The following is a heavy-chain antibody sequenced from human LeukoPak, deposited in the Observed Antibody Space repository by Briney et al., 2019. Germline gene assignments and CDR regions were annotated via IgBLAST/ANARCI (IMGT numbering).Heavy chain of an antibody. CDR3: ARGVYYGSGSYSDF. CDR2: ISPNSGDT. D-gene: IGHD3-10*01. J-gene: IGHJ4*02. Sequence: ASMKVSRKASGYTFIGYYMHWVRQAPGQGLEWMGWISPNSGDTNYSQKFQDRVTITRDTSITTTYMELSRLRSDDTAVYYCARGVYYGSGSYSDFWGQGTLVTVSS. V-gene: IGHV1-2*02. CDR1: GYTFIGYY.